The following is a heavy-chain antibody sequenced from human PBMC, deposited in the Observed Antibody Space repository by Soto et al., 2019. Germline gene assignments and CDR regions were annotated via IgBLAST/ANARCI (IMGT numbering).Heavy chain of an antibody. V-gene: IGHV3-7*01. CDR2: INEDGSVK. D-gene: IGHD1-26*01. Sequence: EVQLVESGGGLVQPGGSLRLSCAASGFTFSSYWMTWVRQAPGRGLEWVANINEDGSVKGYVDSVKGRFTISRDNARNSVNLQMNSLRAEDTAVYYCARDIPKGACSLDYWGQGTLVTVSS. CDR1: GFTFSSYW. CDR3: ARDIPKGACSLDY. J-gene: IGHJ4*02.